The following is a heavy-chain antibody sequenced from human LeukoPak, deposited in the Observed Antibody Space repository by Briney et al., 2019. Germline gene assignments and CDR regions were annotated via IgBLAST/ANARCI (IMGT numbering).Heavy chain of an antibody. CDR1: GYTFTGYY. Sequence: ASVKASCKASGYTFTGYYMHWVRQAPGQGLEWMGWINPNSGGTNYAQKFQGRVTMTRDTSISTAYMELSRLRSDDTAVYYCARDIVVVPAASVEDYWGQGTLVTVSS. J-gene: IGHJ4*02. D-gene: IGHD2-2*01. CDR2: INPNSGGT. V-gene: IGHV1-2*02. CDR3: ARDIVVVPAASVEDY.